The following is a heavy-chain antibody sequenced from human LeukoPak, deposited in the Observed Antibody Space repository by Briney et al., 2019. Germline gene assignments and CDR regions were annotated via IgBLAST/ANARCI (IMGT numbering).Heavy chain of an antibody. Sequence: ASVKVYCKASGYTFTSYGISWVRQAPGQGLEWMGWISAYNGNTNYAQKLQGRVTMTTDTSTSTAYMELRSLRSDDTAVYYCARDLEQWLETPGAEYFQHWGQGTLVTVSS. D-gene: IGHD6-19*01. CDR3: ARDLEQWLETPGAEYFQH. V-gene: IGHV1-18*01. CDR1: GYTFTSYG. CDR2: ISAYNGNT. J-gene: IGHJ1*01.